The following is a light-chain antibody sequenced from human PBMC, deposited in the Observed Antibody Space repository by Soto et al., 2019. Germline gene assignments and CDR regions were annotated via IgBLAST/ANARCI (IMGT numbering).Light chain of an antibody. CDR2: EVS. J-gene: IGLJ1*01. V-gene: IGLV2-14*03. CDR3: SSYTTSTTVV. Sequence: QSALTQPASVFGSPGQSMTFSCTGTSSDVGGYNFVSWYQQHPGKAPKLMIYEVSSRPPGVSNRFSGSKSGNTASLTISGLQPEDEADYYCSSYTTSTTVVFGTGTKVTVL. CDR1: SSDVGGYNF.